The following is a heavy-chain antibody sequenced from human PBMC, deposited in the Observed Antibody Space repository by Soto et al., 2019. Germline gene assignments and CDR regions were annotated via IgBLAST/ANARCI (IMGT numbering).Heavy chain of an antibody. J-gene: IGHJ4*02. D-gene: IGHD3-10*01. Sequence: QVQLVQSETEVAEPGASVRLSCKTSGYTFSTYGLSWVRQAPGQGLEWMGWTVAISESTIYAQKFQGRVTVTTDRSTHTGYLELSRLTSDDTAVYYCARVAGYGSGSRHFDNWGQGTLVTVSS. CDR3: ARVAGYGSGSRHFDN. V-gene: IGHV1-18*01. CDR2: TVAISEST. CDR1: GYTFSTYG.